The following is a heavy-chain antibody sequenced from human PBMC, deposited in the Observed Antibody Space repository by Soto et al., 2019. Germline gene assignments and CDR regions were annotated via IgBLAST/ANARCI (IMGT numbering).Heavy chain of an antibody. V-gene: IGHV1-18*01. CDR3: ARDCSSTSCFPVY. Sequence: SXKVSCKASGYTXTSYGISWVRQAPGKGLEWMGWISAYNGNKKYAKKVQGRVTMTTDTSTSTAYMELRSLTSDDTDVYYCARDCSSTSCFPVYWGQGTLVTVSS. D-gene: IGHD2-2*01. J-gene: IGHJ4*02. CDR1: GYTXTSYG. CDR2: ISAYNGNK.